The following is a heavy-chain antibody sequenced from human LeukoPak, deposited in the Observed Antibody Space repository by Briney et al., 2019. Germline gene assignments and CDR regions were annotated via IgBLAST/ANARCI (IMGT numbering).Heavy chain of an antibody. CDR3: AKDEGEYQLLCLFDY. CDR1: GLTFNNYA. Sequence: PGGSLRLSCAVSGLTFNNYAMSWVRQAPGKGLEWVSAISKSGDHTYYAASAKGRFTIYRDNSKNTQYLQMNSLRAEDTAVYYCAKDEGEYQLLCLFDYWGQGTLVTVSS. J-gene: IGHJ4*02. D-gene: IGHD2-2*01. CDR2: ISKSGDHT. V-gene: IGHV3-23*01.